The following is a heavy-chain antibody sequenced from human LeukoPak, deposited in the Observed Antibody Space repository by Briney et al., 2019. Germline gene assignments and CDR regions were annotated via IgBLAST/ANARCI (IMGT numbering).Heavy chain of an antibody. CDR1: GFTFSTYW. Sequence: GRSLRLSCAASGFTFSTYWMSWVRQDPGKGLEWVANVKQDGSEKYHVDSVKGRFTISRDNAKNSLHLQMNSLRAEDTAVYYCARDSFYYDSSGLFDYWGQGTLVTVSS. V-gene: IGHV3-7*05. CDR2: VKQDGSEK. D-gene: IGHD3-22*01. J-gene: IGHJ4*02. CDR3: ARDSFYYDSSGLFDY.